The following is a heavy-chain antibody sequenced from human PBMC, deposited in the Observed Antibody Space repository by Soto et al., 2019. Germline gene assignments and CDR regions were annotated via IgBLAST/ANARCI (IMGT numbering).Heavy chain of an antibody. CDR1: GFTFSNYA. CDR2: ISGRGGST. J-gene: IGHJ4*02. D-gene: IGHD6-13*01. Sequence: PGGSLRLSCTASGFTFSNYAMSWVRQAPDKGLEWVSAISGRGGSTYYADSVKGRFTISRDNSKNTLYLQMNSLRAEDTAVYYCAKDGIALDYWGQGTLVTVSS. CDR3: AKDGIALDY. V-gene: IGHV3-23*01.